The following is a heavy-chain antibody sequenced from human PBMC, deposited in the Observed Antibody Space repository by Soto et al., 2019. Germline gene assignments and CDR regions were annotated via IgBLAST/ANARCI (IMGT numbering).Heavy chain of an antibody. D-gene: IGHD3-16*01. CDR2: IFSSGTT. J-gene: IGHJ6*02. V-gene: IGHV4-30-4*01. Sequence: SETLSLTCTVSGDSISSGNKYWSWIRQAPGKGLEWIGYIFSSGTTYYNPSLKSRLTMSLDTSQNQFSLRLASVTDADSAVYYCARVPSPFDYYYAMDVWGQGTTVTV. CDR1: GDSISSGNKY. CDR3: ARVPSPFDYYYAMDV.